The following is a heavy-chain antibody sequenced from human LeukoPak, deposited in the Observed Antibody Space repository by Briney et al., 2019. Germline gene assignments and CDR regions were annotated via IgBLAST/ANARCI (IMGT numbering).Heavy chain of an antibody. J-gene: IGHJ4*02. D-gene: IGHD1-14*01. Sequence: GGSLRLSYASSGFIFNTYTMHCVRQAPGKGLDWVSSISSTSKYIFLADSVKGRFTVSRDNALNALFLQMNSLRAEDSAVYFCAREGPLITGDLDYRGQGTLVTVSS. CDR3: AREGPLITGDLDY. CDR2: ISSTSKYI. CDR1: GFIFNTYT. V-gene: IGHV3-21*01.